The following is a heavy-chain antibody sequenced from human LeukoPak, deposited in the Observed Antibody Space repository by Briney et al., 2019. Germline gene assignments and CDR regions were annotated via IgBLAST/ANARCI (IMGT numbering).Heavy chain of an antibody. D-gene: IGHD6-6*01. Sequence: GGSLRLSCAASGFSFSTYWMHWVRHAPGKGLVWVSRINSDGSGTDYADSVEGRFRIPRDNGKNTVYLQMNSLRAEDTAVYYCARLNWQLDHYFDYWGQGTPVTVSS. J-gene: IGHJ4*02. CDR2: INSDGSGT. CDR3: ARLNWQLDHYFDY. CDR1: GFSFSTYW. V-gene: IGHV3-74*01.